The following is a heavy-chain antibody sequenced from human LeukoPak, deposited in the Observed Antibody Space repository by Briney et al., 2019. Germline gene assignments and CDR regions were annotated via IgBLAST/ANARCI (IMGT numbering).Heavy chain of an antibody. CDR2: ISGSGGST. V-gene: IGHV3-23*01. CDR3: AELGITMIGGV. D-gene: IGHD3-10*02. J-gene: IGHJ6*04. CDR1: GFIFSSHG. Sequence: GGTLRLSCAASGFIFSSHGMNWVRQAPGKGLEWVSAISGSGGSTYYADSVKGRFTISRDNAKNSLYLQMNSLRAEDTAVYYCAELGITMIGGVWGKGTTVTISS.